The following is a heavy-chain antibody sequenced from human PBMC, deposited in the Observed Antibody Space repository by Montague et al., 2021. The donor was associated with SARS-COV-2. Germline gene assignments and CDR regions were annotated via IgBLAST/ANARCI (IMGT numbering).Heavy chain of an antibody. CDR3: ARQAAGSYFYYGVDV. D-gene: IGHD6-13*01. V-gene: IGHV4-59*12. CDR1: GDSINTYY. J-gene: IGHJ6*02. Sequence: SETLSLTCTVPGDSINTYYWNWIRQPPGKGLEWLGSIFYTGSTNYNPSLKSRVTISLDTSKNQFFQKVTSVTAADTAVYYCARQAAGSYFYYGVDVWGQGTTVAVSS. CDR2: IFYTGST.